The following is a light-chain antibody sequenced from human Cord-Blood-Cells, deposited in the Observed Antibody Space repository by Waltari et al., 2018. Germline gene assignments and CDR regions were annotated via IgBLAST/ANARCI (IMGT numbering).Light chain of an antibody. CDR3: CSYAGSYTV. Sequence: QSALTHTRSVSGSPGQSVTIPCTGTSRHVGGSNYVSWYQQHPGKAPKLMIYDVSKRPSGVPDRFSGSKSGNTASLTISGLQAEDEADYYCCSYAGSYTVFGGGTKLTVL. CDR2: DVS. V-gene: IGLV2-11*01. CDR1: SRHVGGSNY. J-gene: IGLJ2*01.